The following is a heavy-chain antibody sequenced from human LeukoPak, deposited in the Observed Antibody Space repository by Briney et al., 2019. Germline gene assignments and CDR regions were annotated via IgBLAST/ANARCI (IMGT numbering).Heavy chain of an antibody. V-gene: IGHV3-74*01. Sequence: GGSLRLSCAASGFIFSRHWMHWVRQAPGKGLVWVSRINSDESTIYYADSVKGRFTISRDNSKNTLYLQMNSLRAEDTAVYYCAKDPMKYQLLKGGNWFDPWGQGTLVTVSS. J-gene: IGHJ5*02. CDR2: INSDESTI. CDR1: GFIFSRHW. D-gene: IGHD2-2*01. CDR3: AKDPMKYQLLKGGNWFDP.